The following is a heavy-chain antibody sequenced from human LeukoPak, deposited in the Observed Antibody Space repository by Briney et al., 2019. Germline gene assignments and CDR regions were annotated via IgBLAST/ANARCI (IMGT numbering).Heavy chain of an antibody. CDR2: ISSSSSYI. CDR3: AELGITMIGGV. V-gene: IGHV3-21*01. Sequence: GGSLRLSCAASGFTFSSYGMHWVRQAPGKGLEWVSSISSSSSYICYADSVKGRFTISRDNAKNSLYLQMNSLRAEDTAVYYCAELGITMIGGVWGKGTTVTISS. CDR1: GFTFSSYG. J-gene: IGHJ6*04. D-gene: IGHD3-10*02.